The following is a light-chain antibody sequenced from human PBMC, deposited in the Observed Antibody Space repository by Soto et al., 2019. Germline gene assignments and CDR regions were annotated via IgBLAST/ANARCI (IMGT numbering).Light chain of an antibody. CDR2: DAS. Sequence: EIVLTQSPVTLSLSPGERVTLSCRASQTVSNNFLAWYQQKSGQAPRLLIYDASGRATGIPDRFSGSGSGTDFTLTISRLEPEDFAVYYCQQYATSPWTFGLGTKVDIK. CDR3: QQYATSPWT. J-gene: IGKJ1*01. CDR1: QTVSNNF. V-gene: IGKV3-20*01.